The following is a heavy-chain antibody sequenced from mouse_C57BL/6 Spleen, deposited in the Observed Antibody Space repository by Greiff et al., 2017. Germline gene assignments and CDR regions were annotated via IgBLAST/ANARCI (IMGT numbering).Heavy chain of an antibody. V-gene: IGHV2-2*01. CDR2: IWSGGST. CDR3: ARTGTTVVHWYFDV. D-gene: IGHD1-1*01. Sequence: QVQLKQSGPGLVQPSQSLSITCTVSGFSLTSYGVHWVRQSPGKGLEWLGVIWSGGSTDYNAAFISRLSISKDNSKSQVFFKMNSLQADDTAIYYCARTGTTVVHWYFDVWGTGTTVTVSS. J-gene: IGHJ1*03. CDR1: GFSLTSYG.